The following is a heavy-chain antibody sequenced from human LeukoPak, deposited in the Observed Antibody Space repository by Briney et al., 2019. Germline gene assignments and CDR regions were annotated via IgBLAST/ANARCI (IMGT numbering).Heavy chain of an antibody. Sequence: ASVKVSCTASGYTLTSYGISWVRQAPGQGLEWMGWISAYNGNTNYAQKFQGRVSMTTDTSTTTAYMELRSLRSDDTAVYYCARDPDIVASSSYFDFWGRGTWSPSPQ. D-gene: IGHD5-12*01. CDR1: GYTLTSYG. CDR3: ARDPDIVASSSYFDF. CDR2: ISAYNGNT. J-gene: IGHJ4*02. V-gene: IGHV1-18*04.